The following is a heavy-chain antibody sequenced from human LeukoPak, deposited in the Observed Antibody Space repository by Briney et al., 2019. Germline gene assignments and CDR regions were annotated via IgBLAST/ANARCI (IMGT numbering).Heavy chain of an antibody. CDR1: GGTFSSYA. V-gene: IGHV1-69*13. J-gene: IGHJ4*02. CDR2: IIPIFGTA. Sequence: PEASVKVSCKASGGTFSSYAISWVRQAPGQGLEWMGGIIPIFGTANYAQKFQGRVTITADESTSTAYMELSGLRSEDTAVYYCAKVGPLLGYSYGGFDYWGQGTLVTVSS. CDR3: AKVGPLLGYSYGGFDY. D-gene: IGHD5-18*01.